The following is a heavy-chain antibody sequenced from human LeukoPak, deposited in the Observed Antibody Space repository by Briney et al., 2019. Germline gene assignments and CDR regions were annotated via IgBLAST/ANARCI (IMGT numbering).Heavy chain of an antibody. CDR1: GGSISSYY. Sequence: MASETLSLTCTVSGGSISSYYWSWIRQPPGKGLEWLGYIHYSGSTHYNPSLKSRVTISVDTSKNQVSLKLRSVTAADTAVYYCARTTEGYAGGPGYSYYYYMDVWGKGTTVTISS. D-gene: IGHD5-12*01. V-gene: IGHV4-59*01. CDR2: IHYSGST. J-gene: IGHJ6*03. CDR3: ARTTEGYAGGPGYSYYYYMDV.